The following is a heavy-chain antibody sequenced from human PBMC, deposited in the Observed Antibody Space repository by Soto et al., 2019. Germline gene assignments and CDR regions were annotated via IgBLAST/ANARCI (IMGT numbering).Heavy chain of an antibody. J-gene: IGHJ4*02. CDR1: GFTFDDYA. Sequence: DVQLVESGGGLVQPGRSLRLSCAASGFTFDDYAMHWVRQAPGKGLEWVSGISWNSGSIGYADSVKGRFTISRDNAKNSLYLQMNSLRAEDTALYYCAKDEIWGQGTLVTVSS. V-gene: IGHV3-9*01. CDR3: AKDEI. CDR2: ISWNSGSI.